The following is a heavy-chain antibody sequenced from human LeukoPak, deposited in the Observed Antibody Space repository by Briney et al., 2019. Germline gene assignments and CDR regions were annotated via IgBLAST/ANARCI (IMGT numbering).Heavy chain of an antibody. CDR3: PRATTCHGHFYS. V-gene: IGHV3-74*01. Sequence: GGSLRLSCGASGLSFTSYWMHWVRQAPGEGLVWVSRINGDGSSTNYADSVKGRFTISRDNAKNTLYLQMNSLRAEDTAVYYCPRATTCHGHFYSWGQRTPVTVSS. CDR2: INGDGSST. CDR1: GLSFTSYW. J-gene: IGHJ4*02. D-gene: IGHD4-17*01.